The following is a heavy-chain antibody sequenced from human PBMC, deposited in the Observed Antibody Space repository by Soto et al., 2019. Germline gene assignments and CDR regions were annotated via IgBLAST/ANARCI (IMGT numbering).Heavy chain of an antibody. Sequence: EVQLVQSGAEVKKPGESLRISCKGSGYSFTSYWISWVRQMPGKGLEWMGRIDPSDSYTNYSPSCQGHVTIPADKSISPAYLQWSSLKASDTAMYYCARLQAAAGDNDLTFDYWGQGTLVTVSS. D-gene: IGHD6-13*01. CDR1: GYSFTSYW. V-gene: IGHV5-10-1*01. CDR2: IDPSDSYT. J-gene: IGHJ4*02. CDR3: ARLQAAAGDNDLTFDY.